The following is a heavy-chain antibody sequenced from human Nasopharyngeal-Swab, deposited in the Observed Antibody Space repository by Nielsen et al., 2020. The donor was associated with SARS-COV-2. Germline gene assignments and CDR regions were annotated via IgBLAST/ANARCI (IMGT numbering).Heavy chain of an antibody. J-gene: IGHJ5*02. CDR2: IDWDDDK. D-gene: IGHD2-15*01. CDR3: ARNLFLGYCSGGSCYPGDYPYNWFDP. V-gene: IGHV2-70*01. Sequence: PGKALEWLALIDWDDDKYYSTSLKTRLTISKDTSKNQVVLTMTNMDPADTATYYCARNLFLGYCSGGSCYPGDYPYNWFDPWGQGTLVTVSS.